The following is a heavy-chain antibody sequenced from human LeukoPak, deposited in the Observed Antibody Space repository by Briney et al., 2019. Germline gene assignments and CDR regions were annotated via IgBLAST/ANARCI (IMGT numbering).Heavy chain of an antibody. CDR1: GFTFSSYA. CDR3: TRDPVPAAIVYAFDI. J-gene: IGHJ3*02. D-gene: IGHD2-2*01. CDR2: IRSKAYGGTT. V-gene: IGHV3-49*04. Sequence: PGGSLRLSCVASGFTFSSYAMSWVRQAPGKGLEWVGFIRSKAYGGTTEYAASVKGRFTISRDDSKSIAYLQMNSLKTEDTAVYYCTRDPVPAAIVYAFDIWGQGTMVTVSS.